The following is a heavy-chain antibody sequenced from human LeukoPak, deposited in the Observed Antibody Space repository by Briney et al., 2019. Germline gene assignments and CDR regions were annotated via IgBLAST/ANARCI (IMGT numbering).Heavy chain of an antibody. CDR1: GFTFSSFW. CDR2: VSDDGGTT. V-gene: IGHV3-74*03. CDR3: VRHNAARAFDI. D-gene: IGHD1-1*01. J-gene: IGHJ3*02. Sequence: GGSLRLSCAASGFTFSSFWMHWVRQAPGKGLVWVSRVSDDGGTTTYADSVKGRFTISRDNAKNTLYLQMNSLRPEDTAVYYCVRHNAARAFDIWGQGTMVIVSS.